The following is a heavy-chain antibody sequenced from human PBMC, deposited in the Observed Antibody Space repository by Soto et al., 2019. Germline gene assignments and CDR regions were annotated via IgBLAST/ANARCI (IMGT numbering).Heavy chain of an antibody. V-gene: IGHV5-51*01. CDR1: GDRLFNSFSSYW. J-gene: IGHJ1*01. CDR2: IYPGASET. D-gene: IGHD2-15*01. CDR3: MCRLYDVVGVLELFHH. Sequence: PGESLKISCQCSGDRLFNSFSSYWIGWARQMPGKGLEWMGIIYPGASETQYNPSFQGQITISADKSTSTAYLQWHSLKASDTAMYYCMCRLYDVVGVLELFHHWGQGTLVTVSS.